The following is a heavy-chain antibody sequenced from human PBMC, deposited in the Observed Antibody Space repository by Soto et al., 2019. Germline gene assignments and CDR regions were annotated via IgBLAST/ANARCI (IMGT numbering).Heavy chain of an antibody. CDR3: AKLSGALNGSGSNYYYYYYMDV. V-gene: IGHV3-30*18. CDR1: GFTFSSYG. J-gene: IGHJ6*03. Sequence: GGSLRLSCAASGFTFSSYGMHWVRQAPGKGLEWVAVISYDGSNKYYADSVKGRFTISRDNSKNTLYLQMNSLRAEDTAVYYCAKLSGALNGSGSNYYYYYYMDVWGKGTTVTVSS. D-gene: IGHD3-10*01. CDR2: ISYDGSNK.